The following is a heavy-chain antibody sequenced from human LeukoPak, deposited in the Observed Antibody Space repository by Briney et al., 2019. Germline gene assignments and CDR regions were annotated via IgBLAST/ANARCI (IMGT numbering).Heavy chain of an antibody. CDR2: IYYSGST. CDR3: ASHYSSSWYTFDY. J-gene: IGHJ4*02. D-gene: IGHD6-13*01. CDR1: GGSISSHY. V-gene: IGHV4-59*11. Sequence: SETLSLTCTVSGGSISSHYWSWIRQPAGKGLEWIGYIYYSGSTNYNPSLESRVTISVDTSKNQFSLKLSSVTAADTAVYYCASHYSSSWYTFDYWGQGTLVTVSS.